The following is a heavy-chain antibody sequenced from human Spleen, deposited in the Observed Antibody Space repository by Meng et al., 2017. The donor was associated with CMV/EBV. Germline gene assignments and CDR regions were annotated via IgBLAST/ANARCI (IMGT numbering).Heavy chain of an antibody. CDR1: GYPFTGYY. CDR3: ARVQTPTTYNWFDP. D-gene: IGHD4-23*01. V-gene: IGHV1-2*02. J-gene: IGHJ5*02. Sequence: KASGYPFTGYYMHWVRQAPGQGLEWMGWINPNSGGTNYAQKFQGRVTMTRDTSISTAYMELSRLRSDDTAVYYCARVQTPTTYNWFDPWGQGTLVTVSS. CDR2: INPNSGGT.